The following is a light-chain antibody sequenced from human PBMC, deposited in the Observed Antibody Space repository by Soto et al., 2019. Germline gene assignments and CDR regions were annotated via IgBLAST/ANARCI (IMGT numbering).Light chain of an antibody. V-gene: IGKV3-20*01. J-gene: IGKJ4*01. CDR1: QSVSSSY. Sequence: EIVLTQSPGTLSLSPGERATLSCRASQSVSSSYLAWYQQKPGQAPRLLIYDASSRATVIPDRFSGSGSGTDFTLTISRLAPEDFAVYYCQQYGRSPLTFGGGNKVEIK. CDR2: DAS. CDR3: QQYGRSPLT.